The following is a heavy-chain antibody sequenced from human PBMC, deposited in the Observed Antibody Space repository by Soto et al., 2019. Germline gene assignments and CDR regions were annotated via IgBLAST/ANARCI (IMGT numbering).Heavy chain of an antibody. CDR3: AHSGGNDYGDAFDI. D-gene: IGHD4-17*01. CDR2: IYWDDAK. CDR1: GFSLSTIGVG. J-gene: IGHJ3*02. Sequence: QITLRESGPTLVKPTQTLTLTCTFSGFSLSTIGVGVGWIRQPPGKALEWLALIYWDDAKPYSPSLKSRLTITKDTSKNQVVLTMTNMDPVDTATYYCAHSGGNDYGDAFDIWGQGTMVTVSS. V-gene: IGHV2-5*02.